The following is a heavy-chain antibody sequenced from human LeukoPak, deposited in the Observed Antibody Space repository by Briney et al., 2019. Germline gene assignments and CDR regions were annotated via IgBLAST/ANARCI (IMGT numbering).Heavy chain of an antibody. Sequence: QPGRSLRLSCAASGFTFSSYSMPWVRQAPGKGLEWVAVIWYDGSNKYYAGSVKGRFTISRDNSKNTLYLQMNSLRAGDTAVYYCASDEALALYYWGQGTLVTVSS. V-gene: IGHV3-33*01. J-gene: IGHJ4*02. CDR1: GFTFSSYS. CDR2: IWYDGSNK. CDR3: ASDEALALYY.